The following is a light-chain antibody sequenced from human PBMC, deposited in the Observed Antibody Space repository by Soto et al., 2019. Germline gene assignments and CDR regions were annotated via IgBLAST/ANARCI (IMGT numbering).Light chain of an antibody. CDR2: AAS. CDR1: QSISSY. Sequence: DILMTQSPSSLSASVGDRVTITCRASQSISSYLNWYQQKPGKAPKLLIYAASSLQSGVPSRFSGSGSGTDFTLTISSLQPEDFVTYYCQQRYSTPYTFGQGTKLDIK. CDR3: QQRYSTPYT. V-gene: IGKV1-39*01. J-gene: IGKJ2*01.